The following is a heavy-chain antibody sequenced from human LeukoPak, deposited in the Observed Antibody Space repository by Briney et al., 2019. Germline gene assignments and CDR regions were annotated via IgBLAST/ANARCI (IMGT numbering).Heavy chain of an antibody. CDR2: INHSGST. J-gene: IGHJ4*02. V-gene: IGHV4-34*01. Sequence: SETLSLTCAVYGGSFSGYYWSWIRQPPGKGLEWIGEINHSGSTNYNPSLKSRVTISVDTSKNQFSLKLSSVTAADTAVYYCARLGDGYTAAGYWGQGTLATVSS. CDR1: GGSFSGYY. CDR3: ARLGDGYTAAGY. D-gene: IGHD5-24*01.